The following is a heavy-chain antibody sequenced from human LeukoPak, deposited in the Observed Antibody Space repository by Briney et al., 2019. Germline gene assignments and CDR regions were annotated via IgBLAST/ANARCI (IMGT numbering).Heavy chain of an antibody. Sequence: SETLSLTCAVSGASISSSNYYWSWIRQPAGKGLEWIGRIYTSGSTNYNPSLKSRVTMSVDTSKNQFSLKLSSVTAADTAVYYCARGGGFHWNDGIDYWGQGILVTVSS. CDR2: IYTSGST. CDR1: GASISSSNYY. J-gene: IGHJ4*02. CDR3: ARGGGFHWNDGIDY. V-gene: IGHV4-61*02. D-gene: IGHD1-1*01.